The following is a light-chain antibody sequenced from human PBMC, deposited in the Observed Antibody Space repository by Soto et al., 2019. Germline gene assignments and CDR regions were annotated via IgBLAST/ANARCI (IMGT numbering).Light chain of an antibody. CDR1: SSDVGGYHY. CDR2: EVS. V-gene: IGLV2-14*01. CDR3: SSYTSSSKV. J-gene: IGLJ2*01. Sequence: QSALTQPASVSGSPGQSITISCTGTSSDVGGYHYVSWYQQHPGKAPKLMIYEVSNRPSGVSNRFSGSKSGNTASLTISGLQAEEEADYYCSSYTSSSKVFGGGTKLTVL.